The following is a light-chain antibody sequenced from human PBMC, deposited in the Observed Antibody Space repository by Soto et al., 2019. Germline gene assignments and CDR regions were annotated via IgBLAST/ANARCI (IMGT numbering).Light chain of an antibody. CDR1: QSVSNN. V-gene: IGKV3-15*01. CDR2: GAS. CDR3: QQYNSWPPRYT. J-gene: IGKJ2*01. Sequence: EIVMTQSPATLSVSPGESATLSCRASQSVSNNLAWYHQKPGQAPRLLIYGASTRATGIPARFSGSGSGTEFTLTISSLQSEDFAVYYCQQYNSWPPRYTFGQGTKLEI.